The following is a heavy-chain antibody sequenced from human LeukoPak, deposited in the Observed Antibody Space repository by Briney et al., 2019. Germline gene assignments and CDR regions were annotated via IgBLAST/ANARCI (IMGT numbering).Heavy chain of an antibody. CDR1: GGSISSSSYY. J-gene: IGHJ4*02. CDR2: IYHSGST. Sequence: SETLSLTCAVSGGSISSSSYYWGWIRQPPGKGLEWIGSIYHSGSTYYNPSLKSRVTISVDTSKNQFSLKLSSVTAADTAVYYCARDLQNYYDSSGLPDYWGQGTLVTVSS. D-gene: IGHD3-22*01. V-gene: IGHV4-39*07. CDR3: ARDLQNYYDSSGLPDY.